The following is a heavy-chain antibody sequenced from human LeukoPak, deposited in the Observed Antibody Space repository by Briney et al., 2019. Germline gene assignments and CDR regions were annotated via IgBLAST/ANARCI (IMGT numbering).Heavy chain of an antibody. J-gene: IGHJ4*02. Sequence: GGSLRLSCAASGFTFDTYSMSWVRQAPGKGLEWVSSISSSSSYIYYADSVKGRFTISRDNTKNTLYLQMNSLRAEDTAVYYCARDLNYRFDYWGQGTLVTVSS. CDR2: ISSSSSYI. V-gene: IGHV3-21*01. D-gene: IGHD4-11*01. CDR1: GFTFDTYS. CDR3: ARDLNYRFDY.